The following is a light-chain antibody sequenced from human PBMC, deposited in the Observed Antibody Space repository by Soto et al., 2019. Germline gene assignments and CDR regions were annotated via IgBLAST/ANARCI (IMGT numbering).Light chain of an antibody. Sequence: EIVLTQSPATLSVSPGERATLSCRASQSVKTNLAWYQQQPGQAPRLLIFGASSRATGIPDRFSGSGSGTDFNITISRLEPEEFAVYYCQQYGSSPRTFGQGTKVDI. V-gene: IGKV3-20*01. CDR3: QQYGSSPRT. CDR1: QSVKTN. CDR2: GAS. J-gene: IGKJ1*01.